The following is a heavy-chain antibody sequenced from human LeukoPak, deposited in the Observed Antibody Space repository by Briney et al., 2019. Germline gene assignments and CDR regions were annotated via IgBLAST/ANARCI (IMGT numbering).Heavy chain of an antibody. Sequence: SETLSLTCTVSGGSISSHYWSWIRQPPGKGLEWIGYIYYSGSTNYNASLKSRVTISVDTSKNQFSLKLSSVTAADTAVYYCARGYCSGGSCSAFAFDIWGQGTMVTVSS. CDR2: IYYSGST. J-gene: IGHJ3*02. V-gene: IGHV4-59*11. D-gene: IGHD2-15*01. CDR3: ARGYCSGGSCSAFAFDI. CDR1: GGSISSHY.